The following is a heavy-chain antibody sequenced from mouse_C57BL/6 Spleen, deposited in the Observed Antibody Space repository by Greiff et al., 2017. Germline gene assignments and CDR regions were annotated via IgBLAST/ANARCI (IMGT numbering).Heavy chain of an antibody. D-gene: IGHD1-1*01. V-gene: IGHV1-62-2*01. Sequence: VQLQESGAELVKPGASVKLSCKASGYTFTEYTIHWVKQRSGQGLEWIGWFYPGSGSIKYNEKFKDKATLTADKSSSTAYMELSRLTSDDSAVYFCARHALYYGSRTGYFDVWGTGTTVTVSS. CDR3: ARHALYYGSRTGYFDV. CDR2: FYPGSGSI. J-gene: IGHJ1*03. CDR1: GYTFTEYT.